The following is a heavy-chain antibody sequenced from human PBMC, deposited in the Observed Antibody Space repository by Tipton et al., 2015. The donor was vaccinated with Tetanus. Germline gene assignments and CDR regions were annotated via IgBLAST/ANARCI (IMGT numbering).Heavy chain of an antibody. V-gene: IGHV4-30-2*01. CDR1: GGSISSGDYS. Sequence: TLSLTCAVSGGSISSGDYSWSWIRQPPGKGLEWIGYIYDSGSTYYNPSLKSRVTLSLDMSKNHVSLNLTSVTAADTAVYYCARATPSGSYFVRYYSMDVWGQGTTVVVSS. D-gene: IGHD3-22*01. CDR3: ARATPSGSYFVRYYSMDV. J-gene: IGHJ6*02. CDR2: IYDSGST.